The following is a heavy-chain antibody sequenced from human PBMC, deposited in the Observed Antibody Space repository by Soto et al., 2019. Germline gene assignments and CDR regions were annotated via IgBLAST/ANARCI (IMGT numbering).Heavy chain of an antibody. V-gene: IGHV1-69*12. CDR2: VIPFSGTT. J-gene: IGHJ4*02. CDR3: ASFSRGTWSGFTAD. Sequence: QVQLVQSGAEVKKPGSSVKVSCKASGGSLSYNVISWVRQVPGQGLEWMGGVIPFSGTTTYAQKFQDRVTSSADESASSAHMELRSLTSEDTAVYYCASFSRGTWSGFTADWGQGTPVAVSS. D-gene: IGHD3-3*01. CDR1: GGSLSYNV.